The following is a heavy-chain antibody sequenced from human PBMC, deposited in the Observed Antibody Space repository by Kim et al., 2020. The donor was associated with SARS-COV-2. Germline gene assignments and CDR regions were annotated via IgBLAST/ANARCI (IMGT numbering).Heavy chain of an antibody. J-gene: IGHJ4*02. V-gene: IGHV3-33*06. D-gene: IGHD3-10*01. CDR3: AKTSGWHITVIRGPFN. CDR2: IWYDGSNK. CDR1: GFTFSSYG. Sequence: GGSLRLSCAASGFTFSSYGMHWVRQAPGKGLEWVATIWYDGSNKYYADSVKGRFTISRDNSKNTLYLQMNSLRAEDTAVYYCAKTSGWHITVIRGPFNWGQGTLVTVSS.